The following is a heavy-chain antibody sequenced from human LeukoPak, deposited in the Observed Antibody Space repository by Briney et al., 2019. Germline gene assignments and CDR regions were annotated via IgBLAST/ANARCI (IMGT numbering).Heavy chain of an antibody. CDR3: ARGRRYSYGSRYYYGMDV. CDR2: INHSGST. CDR1: GGSFSGYY. D-gene: IGHD5-18*01. Sequence: PSETLSLTCAVYGGSFSGYYWSWIRQPPGKGLEWIGEINHSGSTNYNPSLKSRVTISVDTSKNQFSLKLSSVTAADTAVYYCARGRRYSYGSRYYYGMDVWGQGTTVTVSS. J-gene: IGHJ6*02. V-gene: IGHV4-34*01.